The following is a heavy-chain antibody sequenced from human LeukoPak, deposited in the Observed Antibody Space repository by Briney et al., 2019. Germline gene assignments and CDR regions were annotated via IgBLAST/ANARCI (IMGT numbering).Heavy chain of an antibody. CDR2: ISYDGSNK. CDR3: TRAPRILGVVHFDY. CDR1: GFTFSSYA. J-gene: IGHJ4*02. V-gene: IGHV3-30-3*01. Sequence: GGSLRLSCAASGFTFSSYAMHWVRQAPGKGLEWVVVISYDGSNKYYADSVKGRFTISRDNSKNTLYLQMNSLRAEDTAVYYCTRAPRILGVVHFDYWGQGTLVTVSS. D-gene: IGHD3-16*01.